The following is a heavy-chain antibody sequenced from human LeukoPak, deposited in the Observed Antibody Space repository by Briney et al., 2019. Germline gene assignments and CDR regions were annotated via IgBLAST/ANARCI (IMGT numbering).Heavy chain of an antibody. V-gene: IGHV4-39*07. CDR2: IYYSGST. J-gene: IGHJ3*02. Sequence: SETLSLTCTVSGGSISSSSYYWGWIRQPPGKGLEWIGSIYYSGSTYYNPSLKSRVTISVDTSKNQFSLKLSSVTAADTAVYYCARDPELDYYDSSGYAFDIWGQETMVTVSS. CDR1: GGSISSSSYY. D-gene: IGHD3-22*01. CDR3: ARDPELDYYDSSGYAFDI.